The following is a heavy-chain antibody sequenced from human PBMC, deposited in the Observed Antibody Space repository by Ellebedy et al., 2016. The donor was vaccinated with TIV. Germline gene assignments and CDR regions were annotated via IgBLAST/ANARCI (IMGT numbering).Heavy chain of an antibody. CDR3: TTDSLGWNYEKGPDYNHYGMDV. J-gene: IGHJ6*02. Sequence: PGGSLRLSCAASGFTFSSYAMHWVRQAPGKGLEWVAVISYDGSNKYYADSVKGRFTISRDNSRNTLYLQMNSLKTEDTAVYYCTTDSLGWNYEKGPDYNHYGMDVWGQGTTVTVSS. CDR1: GFTFSSYA. CDR2: ISYDGSNK. V-gene: IGHV3-30-3*01. D-gene: IGHD1-7*01.